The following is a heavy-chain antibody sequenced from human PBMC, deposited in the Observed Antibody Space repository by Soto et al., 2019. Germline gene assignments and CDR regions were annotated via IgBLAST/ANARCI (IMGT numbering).Heavy chain of an antibody. Sequence: GGSLRLSCAASGFTFSDYYMSWIRQAPGKGLEWVSYISSSGSTIYYAGSVKGRFTISRDNAKNSLYLQMNSLRAEDTAVYYCATTGIAARSPGDYWGQGTLVTVSS. CDR1: GFTFSDYY. D-gene: IGHD6-6*01. CDR2: ISSSGSTI. CDR3: ATTGIAARSPGDY. V-gene: IGHV3-11*01. J-gene: IGHJ4*02.